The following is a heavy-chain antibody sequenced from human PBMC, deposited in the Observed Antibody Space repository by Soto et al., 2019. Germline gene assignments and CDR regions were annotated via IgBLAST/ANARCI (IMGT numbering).Heavy chain of an antibody. CDR2: IYSGGST. D-gene: IGHD2-15*01. CDR3: ASRYCSGGSCYSSYYYYYMDV. Sequence: GGSLRLSCAASGFTVSSNYMSWVRQAPGKGLEWVSVIYSGGSTYYADSVKGRFTISRHNSKNTLYLQMNSLRAEDTAVYYCASRYCSGGSCYSSYYYYYMDVWGKGTTVTVSS. CDR1: GFTVSSNY. J-gene: IGHJ6*03. V-gene: IGHV3-53*04.